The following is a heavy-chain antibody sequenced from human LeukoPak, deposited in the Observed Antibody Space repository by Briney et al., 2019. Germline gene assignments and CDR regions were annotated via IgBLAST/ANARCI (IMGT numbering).Heavy chain of an antibody. D-gene: IGHD3-22*01. CDR1: GGSISSYY. CDR3: ARGRHYYDSSGYQFDY. J-gene: IGHJ4*02. Sequence: PSETLSLTCTVSGGSISSYYWNWIRQSPGKGLEWIGYIYYSGTTNYNPSLKSRVTISVDTSKNQFSLKLSSVTAADTAVYYCARGRHYYDSSGYQFDYWGQGTLVTVSS. V-gene: IGHV4-59*01. CDR2: IYYSGTT.